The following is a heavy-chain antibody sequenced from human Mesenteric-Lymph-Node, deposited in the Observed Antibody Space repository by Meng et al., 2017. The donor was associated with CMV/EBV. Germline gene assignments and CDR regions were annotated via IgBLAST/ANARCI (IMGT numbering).Heavy chain of an antibody. CDR3: AKDRKGATMLGDAFDI. CDR2: IRYDGSDK. Sequence: LSLTCAASGFTFSSYGIHWVRQAPGKGLEWVAFIRYDGSDKYYGDSVKGRFAISRDNSKNTLYLQMNSLRAEDTGVYYCAKDRKGATMLGDAFDIWGQGTMVTVSS. J-gene: IGHJ3*02. D-gene: IGHD1-26*01. CDR1: GFTFSSYG. V-gene: IGHV3-30*02.